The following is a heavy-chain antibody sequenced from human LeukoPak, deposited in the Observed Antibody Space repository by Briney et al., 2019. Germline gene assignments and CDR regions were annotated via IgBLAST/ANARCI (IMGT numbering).Heavy chain of an antibody. V-gene: IGHV3-33*01. CDR2: IWYDGSNK. CDR1: GLTFSSYG. J-gene: IGHJ2*01. D-gene: IGHD6-13*01. CDR3: ARDLGAAGYWDFDL. Sequence: GGSLRLSCAPPGLTFSSYGMRWVRQAPGKGLEWVAVIWYDGSNKYYAESVKGRFTIFRDNSKNTLYLQMNSLRAEDTAVYYCARDLGAAGYWDFDLWGRGTLVIVSS.